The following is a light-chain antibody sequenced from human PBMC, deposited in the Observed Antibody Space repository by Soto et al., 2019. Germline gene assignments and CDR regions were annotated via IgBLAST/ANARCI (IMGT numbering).Light chain of an antibody. CDR3: SSYTRTSPVV. CDR2: DVS. J-gene: IGLJ2*01. Sequence: QSALTQPASVSGSPGQSITISCTGTSSDVGGYNYVSWYQQHPGTAPKLMTYDVSNRPAGVSNRFSGSKSGNTASLTISGLQAEDEADYYCSSYTRTSPVVFGGGTQLTVL. V-gene: IGLV2-14*01. CDR1: SSDVGGYNY.